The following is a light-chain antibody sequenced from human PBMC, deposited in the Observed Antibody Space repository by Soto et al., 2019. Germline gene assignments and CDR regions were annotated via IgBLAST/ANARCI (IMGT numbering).Light chain of an antibody. CDR1: QSISSW. J-gene: IGKJ1*01. CDR2: DAS. Sequence: DIQMTQSPSTLSASVGDRVTITCRASQSISSWLAWYQQKPGKAPKLLIYDASSLESGVPSRFTGSGSGTDFTLTIGSLQPDDFATYYCQQYNSFSGTFGHGTQVEIK. V-gene: IGKV1-5*01. CDR3: QQYNSFSGT.